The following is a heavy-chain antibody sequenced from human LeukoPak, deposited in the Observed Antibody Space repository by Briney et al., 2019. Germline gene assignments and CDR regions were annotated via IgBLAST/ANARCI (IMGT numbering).Heavy chain of an antibody. V-gene: IGHV3-23*01. J-gene: IGHJ3*02. Sequence: PGGSLRLSCEASGFTFSSYTMNWVRQAPGKGLEWASGINNSGGGTYYADSVKGRFTISRDNSKNTLFLQINSLRAEDSAVFYCARYSAHPNAFDIWGQGTMVTVSS. CDR1: GFTFSSYT. CDR3: ARYSAHPNAFDI. D-gene: IGHD1-26*01. CDR2: INNSGGGT.